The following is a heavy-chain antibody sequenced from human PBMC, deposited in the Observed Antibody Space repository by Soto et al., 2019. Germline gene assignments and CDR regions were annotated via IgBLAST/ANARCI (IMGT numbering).Heavy chain of an antibody. CDR3: AKDGPHYYGSGTLFGGMDV. V-gene: IGHV3-30*18. CDR2: ISYDGSNK. J-gene: IGHJ6*02. Sequence: LRLSFAASGFTFSSSGMQWVRQAPCKVLEWVAVISYDGSNKYYADSVKGRFTISRDNSKNTLYLQMKSLRAEDTAVYYCAKDGPHYYGSGTLFGGMDVWGQGTTVTVSS. CDR1: GFTFSSSG. D-gene: IGHD3-10*01.